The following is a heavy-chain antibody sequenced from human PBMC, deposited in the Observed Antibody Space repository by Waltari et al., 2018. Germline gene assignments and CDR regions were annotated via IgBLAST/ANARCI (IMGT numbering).Heavy chain of an antibody. CDR1: GFTFDDYA. CDR2: ISWDGGST. D-gene: IGHD6-6*01. V-gene: IGHV3-43D*04. J-gene: IGHJ4*02. CDR3: AKDKEYPFSFDY. Sequence: EVQLVESGGVVVQPGGSLRLSCAASGFTFDDYAMHWFRQAPGKGLEWVSLISWDGGSTYYADSVKGRFTISRDNSKNSLYLQMNSLRAEDTALYYCAKDKEYPFSFDYWGQGTLVTVSS.